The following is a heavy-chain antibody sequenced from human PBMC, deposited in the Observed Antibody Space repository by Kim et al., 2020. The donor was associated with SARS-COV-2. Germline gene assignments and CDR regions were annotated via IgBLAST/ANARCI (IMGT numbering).Heavy chain of an antibody. CDR2: ISRSSTTI. CDR3: ATNYYDSSGYYY. Sequence: GGSLRLSCAASGFTFSTYNMNWVRQAPGKGLEWVSYISRSSTTIYYAGSVKGRFTISRDNAKNSLYLQMSSLRDEDTAVYYCATNYYDSSGYYYWGQGTLVTVSS. V-gene: IGHV3-48*02. CDR1: GFTFSTYN. J-gene: IGHJ4*02. D-gene: IGHD3-22*01.